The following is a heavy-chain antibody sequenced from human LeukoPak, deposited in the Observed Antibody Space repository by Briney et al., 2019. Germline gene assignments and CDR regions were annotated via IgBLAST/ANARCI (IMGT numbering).Heavy chain of an antibody. CDR2: IYHSGGT. D-gene: IGHD1-1*01. Sequence: SQTLSLTCTVSGGSISSGGYYWSWIRQPPGKGLEWIGYIYHSGGTYYNPSLKSRVTISVDRSKNQFSLKLSSVTAADTAVYYCARAPWNAPAPWYFDYWGQGTLVTVSS. CDR3: ARAPWNAPAPWYFDY. J-gene: IGHJ4*02. CDR1: GGSISSGGYY. V-gene: IGHV4-30-2*01.